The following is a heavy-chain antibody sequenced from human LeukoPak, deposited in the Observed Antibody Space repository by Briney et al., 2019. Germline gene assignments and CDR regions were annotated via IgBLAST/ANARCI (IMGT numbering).Heavy chain of an antibody. J-gene: IGHJ4*02. Sequence: GGSLRLSCAASGFTFSDYYMSWIRQAPGKGLEWVSSISSSSSHIYYADSVKGRFTISRDNAKNSLYLQMNSLRAEDTAVYYCARDRWEPVVVVPAAIAFWGQGTLVTVSS. CDR1: GFTFSDYY. V-gene: IGHV3-11*06. CDR3: ARDRWEPVVVVPAAIAF. D-gene: IGHD2-2*01. CDR2: ISSSSSHI.